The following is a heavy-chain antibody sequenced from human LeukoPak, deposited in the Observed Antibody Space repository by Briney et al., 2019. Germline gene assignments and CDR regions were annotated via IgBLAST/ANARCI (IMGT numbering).Heavy chain of an antibody. J-gene: IGHJ4*02. D-gene: IGHD6-19*01. CDR3: AKGSSGWPFDY. Sequence: GGSLRLSCAASGFSFDHYAMSWVRQAPGKGLEWVANIKQDGSEKYYVDSVKGRFTIPRDNAKNSLYLQMNSLRAEDTAVYYCAKGSSGWPFDYWGQGTLVTVSS. V-gene: IGHV3-7*01. CDR1: GFSFDHYA. CDR2: IKQDGSEK.